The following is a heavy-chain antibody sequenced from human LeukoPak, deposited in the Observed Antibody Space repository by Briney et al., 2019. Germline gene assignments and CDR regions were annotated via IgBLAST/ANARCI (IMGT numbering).Heavy chain of an antibody. J-gene: IGHJ3*02. Sequence: GGSLRLSCAASGFTFSSYDMHWVRQATGKGLEWVSAIGTAGDTYYPDSVKDRFTISRDNSKNTVYVQMSSLRAEDTAVYYCAKEESFYGSGSAQNAFDMWGQGTMVTVSP. D-gene: IGHD3-10*01. CDR2: IGTAGDT. CDR1: GFTFSSYD. V-gene: IGHV3-13*01. CDR3: AKEESFYGSGSAQNAFDM.